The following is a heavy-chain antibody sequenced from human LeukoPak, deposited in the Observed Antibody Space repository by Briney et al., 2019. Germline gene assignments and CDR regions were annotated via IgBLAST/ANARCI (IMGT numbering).Heavy chain of an antibody. D-gene: IGHD1-26*01. Sequence: ASVKVSCKASGYTFTSYYMHWVRQATGQGLEWMGIINPSGGSTSYAQKFQGRVTMTRDTSTSTVYLELSSLRSEDTAVYYCAREIKVGFDYWGQGTLVTVSS. CDR3: AREIKVGFDY. V-gene: IGHV1-46*01. CDR1: GYTFTSYY. CDR2: INPSGGST. J-gene: IGHJ4*02.